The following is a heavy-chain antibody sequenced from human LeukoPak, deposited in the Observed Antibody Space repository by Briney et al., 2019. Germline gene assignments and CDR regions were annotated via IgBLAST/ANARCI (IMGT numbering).Heavy chain of an antibody. CDR2: ISSNGGST. Sequence: GGSLRLSCAASGSTFSSYAMHWVRQAPGKGLEYVSAISSNGGSTYYANSVKGRFTISRDNSKNTLYLQMGSLRAEDMAVYYCAIVGATYGWGAFDIWGQGTMVTVSS. D-gene: IGHD1-26*01. V-gene: IGHV3-64*01. CDR3: AIVGATYGWGAFDI. J-gene: IGHJ3*02. CDR1: GSTFSSYA.